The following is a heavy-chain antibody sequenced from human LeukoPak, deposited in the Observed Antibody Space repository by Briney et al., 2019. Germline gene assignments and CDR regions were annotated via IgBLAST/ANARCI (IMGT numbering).Heavy chain of an antibody. CDR2: LSGSGGST. V-gene: IGHV3-23*01. D-gene: IGHD5-18*01. CDR3: AKDPHTGYSFAY. J-gene: IGHJ4*02. CDR1: GFTFSSYA. Sequence: GGSLRLSCVFSGFTFSSYAMSWVRQAPGKGLEWVSSLSGSGGSTYYADSVRGRFTISRDNSKNTLYLQMNSLRVEDTAVYYCAKDPHTGYSFAYWGQGTLVTISS.